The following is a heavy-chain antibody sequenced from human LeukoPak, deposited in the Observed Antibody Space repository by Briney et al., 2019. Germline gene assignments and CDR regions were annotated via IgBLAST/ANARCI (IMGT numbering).Heavy chain of an antibody. CDR2: IDSDGSST. V-gene: IGHV3-74*01. D-gene: IGHD3-22*01. CDR1: GFSVSSNY. CDR3: ALIGLDSSGYYYDYLDY. Sequence: GGSLRLSCAASGFSVSSNYMTWVRQAPGKGLVWVSRIDSDGSSTNYADSVKDRFTISRDNAKNTLYLQMNSLRAEDTAVYYCALIGLDSSGYYYDYLDYWGQGTLVTVSS. J-gene: IGHJ4*02.